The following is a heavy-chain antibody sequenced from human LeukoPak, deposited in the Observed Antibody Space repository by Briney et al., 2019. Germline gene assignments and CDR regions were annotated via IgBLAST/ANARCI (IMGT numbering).Heavy chain of an antibody. CDR3: ARVPPYYDILTGYYTLRGMDV. CDR1: GYTFTSYD. CDR2: ISAYNGDT. D-gene: IGHD3-9*01. Sequence: ASVKVSCKASGYTFTSYDINWVRQATGQGLEWMGWISAYNGDTNYAQNLQGRVTLTTDTSTSTAYMELRSLRSDDTAVYYCARVPPYYDILTGYYTLRGMDVWGKGTTVTVSS. J-gene: IGHJ6*04. V-gene: IGHV1-18*01.